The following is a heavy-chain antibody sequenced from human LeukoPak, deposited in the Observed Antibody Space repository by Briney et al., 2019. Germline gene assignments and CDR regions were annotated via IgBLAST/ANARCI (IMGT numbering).Heavy chain of an antibody. Sequence: SETLSLTCTVSGGSISSYYWSWIRQPPGKGLEWIGYIYHSGSTYYNPSLKSRVTISVDRSKNQFSLKLSSVTAADTAVYYCARSSGWYPYNWFDPWGQGTLVTVSS. V-gene: IGHV4-59*12. CDR1: GGSISSYY. CDR2: IYHSGST. CDR3: ARSSGWYPYNWFDP. J-gene: IGHJ5*02. D-gene: IGHD6-19*01.